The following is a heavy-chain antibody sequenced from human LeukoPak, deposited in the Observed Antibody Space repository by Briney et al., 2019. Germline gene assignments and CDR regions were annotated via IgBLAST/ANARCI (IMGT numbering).Heavy chain of an antibody. CDR1: GYTFTGYY. Sequence: ASVEVSCKASGYTFTGYYMHWVRQAPGQGLEWMGWINPNSGGTNYAQKFQGRVTMTRDTSISTAYMELSRLRSDDTAVYYCARVAKIQLWLMDYWGQGTLVTVSS. V-gene: IGHV1-2*02. CDR2: INPNSGGT. D-gene: IGHD5-18*01. CDR3: ARVAKIQLWLMDY. J-gene: IGHJ4*02.